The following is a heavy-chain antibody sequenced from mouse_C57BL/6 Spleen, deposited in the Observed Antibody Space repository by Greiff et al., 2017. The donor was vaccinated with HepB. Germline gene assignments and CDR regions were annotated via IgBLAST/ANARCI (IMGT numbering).Heavy chain of an antibody. D-gene: IGHD1-1*01. Sequence: EVQLQQSGAELVRPGASVKLSCTASGFNIKDYYMHCVKQRPEQGLEWIGRIDPEDGDTEYAPKFQGKATMTADTSSNTAYLQLSSLTSEDTAVYYCSHYGSSYVAFDYWGQGTTLTVSS. CDR2: IDPEDGDT. CDR1: GFNIKDYY. CDR3: SHYGSSYVAFDY. J-gene: IGHJ2*01. V-gene: IGHV14-1*01.